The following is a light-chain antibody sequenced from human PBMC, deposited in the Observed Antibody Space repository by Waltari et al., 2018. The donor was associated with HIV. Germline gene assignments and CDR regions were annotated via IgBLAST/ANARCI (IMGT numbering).Light chain of an antibody. CDR2: WAS. CDR1: QNILDISNNKNY. V-gene: IGKV4-1*01. J-gene: IGKJ1*01. CDR3: QQHCSTPWT. Sequence: DIVMTQSPDSLAVSVGERATINCKSSQNILDISNNKNYLTWYQQKPGQSPKLLIYWASTRESGVPDRFRGSGSGTDFTLTISSLQAEDVAVYYCQQHCSTPWTFGQGTKVGIK.